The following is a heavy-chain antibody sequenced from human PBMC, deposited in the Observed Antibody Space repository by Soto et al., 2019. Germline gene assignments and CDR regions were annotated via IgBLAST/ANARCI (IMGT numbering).Heavy chain of an antibody. D-gene: IGHD5-18*01. V-gene: IGHV3-73*01. CDR1: GFTFSGSA. CDR3: TADTAMTNYGMDV. CDR2: IRSKANSYAT. Sequence: GGSLRLSCAASGFTFSGSAMHWVRQASGKGLEWVGRIRSKANSYATAYAASVKGRFTISRDDSKNTAYLQMNSLKTEDTAVYYCTADTAMTNYGMDVWGQGTRVSASS. J-gene: IGHJ6*02.